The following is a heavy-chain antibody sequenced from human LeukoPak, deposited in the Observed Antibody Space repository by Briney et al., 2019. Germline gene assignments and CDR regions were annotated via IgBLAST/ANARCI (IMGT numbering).Heavy chain of an antibody. Sequence: ASVKVSCKASGYSFTSYDISWVRQATGQGLEWMGWMNPNSGDTGYAQKFQGRVTMTRNTSITTAYMELSSLRSEDTAVYYCARDPRPCGGDCSYYFYYMDVWGKGTTVTISS. CDR2: MNPNSGDT. D-gene: IGHD2-21*02. CDR3: ARDPRPCGGDCSYYFYYMDV. J-gene: IGHJ6*03. CDR1: GYSFTSYD. V-gene: IGHV1-8*01.